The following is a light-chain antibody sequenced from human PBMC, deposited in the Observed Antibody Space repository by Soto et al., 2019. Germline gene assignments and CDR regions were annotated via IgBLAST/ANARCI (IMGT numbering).Light chain of an antibody. CDR2: DVS. V-gene: IGLV2-14*01. J-gene: IGLJ2*01. CDR1: RSDVGDYNY. CDR3: SSYTSSSTLRV. Sequence: QSALTQPASVSGSPGQSITISCTGTRSDVGDYNYVSWYQQHPGKAPKLMIYDVSNRPSGVSNRFSGSKSGNTASLTISGLQAEDEADYFCSSYTSSSTLRVFGGGTKLTVL.